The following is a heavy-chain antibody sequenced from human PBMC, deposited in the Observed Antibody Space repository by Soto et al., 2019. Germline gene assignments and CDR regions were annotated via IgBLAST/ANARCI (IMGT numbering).Heavy chain of an antibody. J-gene: IGHJ6*02. CDR3: ARVTYDYGDRHYYYGMDV. CDR2: IYSGGST. D-gene: IGHD4-17*01. CDR1: GFTVSSNY. V-gene: IGHV3-53*01. Sequence: LRLSCAASGFTVSSNYMSWVRQAPGKGLEWVSVIYSGGSTYYADSVKGRFTISRDNSKNTLYLQMNSLRAEDTAVYYCARVTYDYGDRHYYYGMDVWGQGTTVTVSS.